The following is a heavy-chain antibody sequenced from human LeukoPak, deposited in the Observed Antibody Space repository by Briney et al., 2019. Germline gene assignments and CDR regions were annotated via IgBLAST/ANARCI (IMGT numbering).Heavy chain of an antibody. CDR3: ARGRYLTTSGGAAAGFLDY. J-gene: IGHJ4*02. D-gene: IGHD6-13*01. CDR1: GYSISSGYY. CDR2: IYYSGST. V-gene: IGHV4-38-2*02. Sequence: SETLSLTCTVSGYSISSGYYWGWIRQPPGKGLEWIGSIYYSGSTYYNPSLKSRVTISVDTSKNQFSLKLSSVTAADTAVYYCARGRYLTTSGGAAAGFLDYWGQGSLVTVST.